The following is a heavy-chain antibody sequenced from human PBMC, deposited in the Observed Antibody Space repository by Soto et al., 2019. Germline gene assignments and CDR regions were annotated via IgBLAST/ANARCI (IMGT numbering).Heavy chain of an antibody. D-gene: IGHD2-15*01. CDR1: GGSISSSSYY. Sequence: SDTLSLTCTLSGGSISSSSYYRGWIRQPPGKELEWIGSIYYSGSTSYNPSLKSRFTISVDTSKNQFSLKLSSVTAADSAVYYCARLGRDIVVVVANDAFDIWGQGTMVT. CDR2: IYYSGST. J-gene: IGHJ3*02. CDR3: ARLGRDIVVVVANDAFDI. V-gene: IGHV4-39*01.